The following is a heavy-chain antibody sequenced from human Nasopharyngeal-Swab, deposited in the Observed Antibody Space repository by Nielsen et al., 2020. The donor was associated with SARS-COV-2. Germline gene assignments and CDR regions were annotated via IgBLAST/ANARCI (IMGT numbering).Heavy chain of an antibody. V-gene: IGHV3-13*01. Sequence: GESLKTSCAASGFTFSSNDMHWVRPPTGEGLEWVSAIGAAGGTYYPASVKGRFTISRENAKNSLYLQMNSLRAEDPAIYYCVKGMPQSGGMDVWGKGTTVSVSS. CDR1: GFTFSSND. J-gene: IGHJ6*03. D-gene: IGHD2-2*01. CDR3: VKGMPQSGGMDV. CDR2: IGAAGGT.